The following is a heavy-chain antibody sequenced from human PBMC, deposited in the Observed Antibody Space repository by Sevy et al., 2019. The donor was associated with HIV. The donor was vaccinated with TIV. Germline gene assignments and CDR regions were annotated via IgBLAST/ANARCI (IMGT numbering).Heavy chain of an antibody. CDR1: GFTFSSYS. CDR3: ARDPRQYSSGWYDY. D-gene: IGHD6-19*01. CDR2: ISSSSSTI. V-gene: IGHV3-48*01. Sequence: GGSLRLSCAASGFTFSSYSMNWVRQAPGKGLEWVSYISSSSSTIYYADSVKGRFTISRENAKNSLYLQMNSLRAEDTAVYYWARDPRQYSSGWYDYWGQGTLVTVSS. J-gene: IGHJ4*02.